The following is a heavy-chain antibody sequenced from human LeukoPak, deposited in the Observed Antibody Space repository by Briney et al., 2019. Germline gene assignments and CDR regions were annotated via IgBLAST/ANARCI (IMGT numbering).Heavy chain of an antibody. J-gene: IGHJ4*02. D-gene: IGHD6-13*01. CDR3: ATRPGYSSSWDLDY. Sequence: GSSVKVSCKASGGTFSSYAISWVRQAPGQGLEWMGRIIPILGIANYAQKFQGRVTITADKSTSTAYMELSSLRSEDTAVYYCATRPGYSSSWDLDYWGQGTLVTVSP. V-gene: IGHV1-69*04. CDR1: GGTFSSYA. CDR2: IIPILGIA.